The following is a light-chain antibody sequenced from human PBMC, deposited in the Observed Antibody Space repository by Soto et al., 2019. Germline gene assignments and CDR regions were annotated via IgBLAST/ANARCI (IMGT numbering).Light chain of an antibody. V-gene: IGKV1-9*01. CDR1: QDSRSY. CDR2: AAS. Sequence: DIQLTQSPSFLSASVGDRVTITCRASQDSRSYLAWYQQKPGKAPKLLMYAASALQSGVPSRFSGSGSGTEFTLAISSLQPEDFATYYCQQFNSYPLTFGGGTKVEIK. J-gene: IGKJ4*01. CDR3: QQFNSYPLT.